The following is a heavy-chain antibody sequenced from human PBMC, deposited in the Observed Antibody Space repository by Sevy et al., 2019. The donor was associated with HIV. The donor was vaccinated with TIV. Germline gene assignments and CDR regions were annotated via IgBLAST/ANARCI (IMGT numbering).Heavy chain of an antibody. CDR2: ISSSSSYI. V-gene: IGHV3-21*01. CDR3: ARSLGNHYGSGTYQEDWFDP. J-gene: IGHJ5*02. Sequence: RGCLRLSCAASGFTFSIYTMNWVRQAPGKGLEGVSSISSSSSYIYYTDSVKGRFSISRYNAKNALFLQMNSLRAEDTAVYYCARSLGNHYGSGTYQEDWFDPWGQGTLVTVSS. D-gene: IGHD3-10*01. CDR1: GFTFSIYT.